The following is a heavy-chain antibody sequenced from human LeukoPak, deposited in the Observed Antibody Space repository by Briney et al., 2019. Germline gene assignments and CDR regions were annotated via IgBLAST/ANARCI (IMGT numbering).Heavy chain of an antibody. CDR1: GLTFSSYA. J-gene: IGHJ3*01. Sequence: SGGSLRLSCVASGLTFSSYAMTWVRQGPGKGLEWVSTIFGSGDRTQYTDSVKGRFTISRDNSKNTLYLQMNSLRAEDTAVYYCAKDPNGDYIGTFDGRGQGTMVTVSS. D-gene: IGHD4-17*01. V-gene: IGHV3-23*01. CDR3: AKDPNGDYIGTFDG. CDR2: IFGSGDRT.